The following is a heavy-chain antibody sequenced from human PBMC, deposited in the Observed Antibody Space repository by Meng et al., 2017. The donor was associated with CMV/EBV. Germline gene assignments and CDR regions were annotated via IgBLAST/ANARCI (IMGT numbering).Heavy chain of an antibody. J-gene: IGHJ6*02. V-gene: IGHV1-69*05. CDR3: ARGTVVVPAALSYYYYGMDV. CDR2: IIPIFGTA. CDR1: GGTFSSYA. Sequence: SVKVSCKASGGTFSSYAISWVRQAPGQGLEWMGGIIPIFGTANYAQKFQGRVTITTDESTSTAYMELSSLRSEDTAVYYCARGTVVVPAALSYYYYGMDVWGQGTTVTVSS. D-gene: IGHD2-2*01.